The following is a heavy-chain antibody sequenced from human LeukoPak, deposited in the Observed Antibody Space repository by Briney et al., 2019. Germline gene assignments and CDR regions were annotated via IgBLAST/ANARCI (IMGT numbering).Heavy chain of an antibody. CDR3: AKFFTGEYVRAFDI. J-gene: IGHJ3*02. Sequence: GGSLRLSCAASGFIFNSYGMHWVRQAPGKGLEWVALISYDGSNKYYADSVKGRFTISRDNSKNTLYLQMNSLRAEDTAVYYCAKFFTGEYVRAFDIWGQGTMVTVSS. CDR2: ISYDGSNK. CDR1: GFIFNSYG. V-gene: IGHV3-30*18. D-gene: IGHD3-10*02.